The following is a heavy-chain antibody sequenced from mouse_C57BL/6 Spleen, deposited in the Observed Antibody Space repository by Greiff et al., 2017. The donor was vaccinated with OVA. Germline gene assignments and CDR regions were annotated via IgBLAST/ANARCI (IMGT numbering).Heavy chain of an antibody. J-gene: IGHJ2*01. D-gene: IGHD3-2*02. CDR3: ARDSSGYSYFDY. CDR1: GFTFSSYA. CDR2: ISDGGSYT. V-gene: IGHV5-4*01. Sequence: DVMLVESGGGLVKPGGSLKLSCAASGFTFSSYAMSWVRQTPEKRLEWVATISDGGSYTYYPDNVKGRFTISRDNAKNNLYLQMSHLKSEDTAMYYCARDSSGYSYFDYWGQGTTLTVSS.